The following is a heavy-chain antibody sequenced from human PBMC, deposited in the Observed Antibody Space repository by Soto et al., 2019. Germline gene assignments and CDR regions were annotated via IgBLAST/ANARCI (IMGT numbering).Heavy chain of an antibody. J-gene: IGHJ4*02. V-gene: IGHV1-18*01. CDR2: INPYNGNI. D-gene: IGHD6-13*01. CDR3: ARDLTLALAAG. CDR1: GYTFTSYS. Sequence: QVQLVQSGAEVKKPGASVKVSCKASGYTFTSYSISWVRQAPGQGLEWMGWINPYNGNIKYAQKLQGRATMTTDTSTSTAYTELRSLRSDDTAVYYCARDLTLALAAGWGQGSLVTVSS.